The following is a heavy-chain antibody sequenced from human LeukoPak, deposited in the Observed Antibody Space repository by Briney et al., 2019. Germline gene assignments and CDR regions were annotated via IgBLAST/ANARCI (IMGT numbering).Heavy chain of an antibody. V-gene: IGHV3-23*01. CDR1: GFSFSVHA. CDR2: IGRDGST. Sequence: GGSMRLSCAAAGFSFSVHAMSWVSHAPGKGLEWVSGIGRDGSTHYAESVKRRFVISRDNSKITLYLQMNSLRGEDTALYYCGKDLHYYVAMDVWGQGTTVTVSS. D-gene: IGHD3-10*02. CDR3: GKDLHYYVAMDV. J-gene: IGHJ6*02.